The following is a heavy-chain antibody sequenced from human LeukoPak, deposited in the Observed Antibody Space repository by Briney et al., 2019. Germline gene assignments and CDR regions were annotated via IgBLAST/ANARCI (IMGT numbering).Heavy chain of an antibody. V-gene: IGHV4-39*07. CDR2: IYYSGST. J-gene: IGHJ6*03. D-gene: IGHD2-15*01. CDR1: GGSISSNSYY. CDR3: ARGYCSGGSCYSSYYYSYMDV. Sequence: ETLSLTCTVSGGSISSNSYYWGWIRQPPGKGLEWIGSIYYSGSTYYNPSLKSRVTISVDTSKNQFSLKLSSVTAADTAVYYCARGYCSGGSCYSSYYYSYMDVWGKGTTVTVSS.